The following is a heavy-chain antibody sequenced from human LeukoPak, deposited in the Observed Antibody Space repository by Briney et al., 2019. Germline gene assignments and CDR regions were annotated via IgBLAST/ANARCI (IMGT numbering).Heavy chain of an antibody. V-gene: IGHV3-48*01. CDR1: GFTFSDYA. J-gene: IGHJ3*01. D-gene: IGHD1-26*01. CDR3: ARALPSPLYSGSYADAFDV. Sequence: GGSLRLSCAASGFTFSDYAMNWVRQAPGKGLEWVSYIRSTSSTMYYADSVKGRFTISRDNGKNSLYLQMNSLRAEDTAVYYCARALPSPLYSGSYADAFDVWGQGTMVTVSS. CDR2: IRSTSSTM.